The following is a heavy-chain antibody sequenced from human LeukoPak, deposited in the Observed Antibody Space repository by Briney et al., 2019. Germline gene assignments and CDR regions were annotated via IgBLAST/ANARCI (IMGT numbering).Heavy chain of an antibody. CDR3: AKDAGELSSYWY. Sequence: GGSLRLSCAASGFTFSSYGMHWVRQAPGKGLEWVAFIRYDGSNKYYADSVKGRFTISRDNSKNTLYLQMNSLRAEDTAVYYCAKDAGELSSYWYWGQGTLVTASS. V-gene: IGHV3-30*02. D-gene: IGHD3-16*02. CDR2: IRYDGSNK. J-gene: IGHJ4*02. CDR1: GFTFSSYG.